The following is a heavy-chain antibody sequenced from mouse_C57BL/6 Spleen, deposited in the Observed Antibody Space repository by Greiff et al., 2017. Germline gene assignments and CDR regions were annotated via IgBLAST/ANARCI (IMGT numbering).Heavy chain of an antibody. J-gene: IGHJ2*01. CDR3: AREGTDY. D-gene: IGHD3-3*01. V-gene: IGHV1-4*01. CDR1: GYTFPSYT. CDR2: INPSSGYT. Sequence: QVQLQQSGAELARPGASVKMSCKASGYTFPSYTMHWVKQRPGQGLEWIGYINPSSGYTKYNQKFKDKATLTADKSSSTAYMQLSSLTSEDSAVYYCAREGTDYWGQGTTLTVSS.